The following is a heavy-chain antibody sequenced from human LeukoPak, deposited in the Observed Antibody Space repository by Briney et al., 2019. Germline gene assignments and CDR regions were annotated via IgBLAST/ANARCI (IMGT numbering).Heavy chain of an antibody. V-gene: IGHV3-23*01. J-gene: IGHJ3*02. D-gene: IGHD6-19*01. CDR2: ISGSGGST. Sequence: GGSLRLSCAASGFTFSSYAMSWVRQAPGKGLEWVSAISGSGGSTYYADSVKGRFTISRDNSKNTLYLRMNSLRAEDTAVYYCATSSGWDFRNAFDIWGQGTMVTVSS. CDR3: ATSSGWDFRNAFDI. CDR1: GFTFSSYA.